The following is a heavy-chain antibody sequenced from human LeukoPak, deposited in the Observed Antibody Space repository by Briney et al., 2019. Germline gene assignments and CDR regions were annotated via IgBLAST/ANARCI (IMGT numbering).Heavy chain of an antibody. J-gene: IGHJ3*02. D-gene: IGHD3-10*01. CDR2: IYPGDSDT. Sequence: GESLKISCQGSGYSFASYWIGWVRQLPGKGLEWMGIIYPGDSDTRYSPSFQGQVTISADKSISTAYLQWSSLKASDTAMYYCARGITMVRGEGHALDIWGQGTMVTVSS. V-gene: IGHV5-51*01. CDR3: ARGITMVRGEGHALDI. CDR1: GYSFASYW.